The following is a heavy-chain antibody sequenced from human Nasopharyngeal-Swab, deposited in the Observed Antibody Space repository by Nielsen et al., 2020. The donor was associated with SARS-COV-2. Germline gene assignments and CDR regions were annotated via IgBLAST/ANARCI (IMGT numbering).Heavy chain of an antibody. V-gene: IGHV3-11*04. Sequence: VRQTPGKGLEWVSYISSSGSTIYYADSVKGRFTISRDNAKNSLYLQMNSLRAEDTAVYYCARGSSSFDYWGQGTLVTVSS. J-gene: IGHJ4*02. CDR3: ARGSSSFDY. D-gene: IGHD6-6*01. CDR2: ISSSGSTI.